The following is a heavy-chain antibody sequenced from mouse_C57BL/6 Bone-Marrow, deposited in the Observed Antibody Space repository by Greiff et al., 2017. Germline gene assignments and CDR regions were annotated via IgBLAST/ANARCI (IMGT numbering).Heavy chain of an antibody. V-gene: IGHV14-3*01. CDR2: IDPAHGNT. J-gene: IGHJ4*01. Sequence: EVQLQQSVAELVRPGASVKLSCTASGFNIQNTYMHWVKQRPAQGLEWIGRIDPAHGNTKYAPTFPGKATITADTSSNTAYLQLSSLTSEDTAIYYGARSDYYSNPYYARDYGGQGTSVTVAS. D-gene: IGHD2-5*01. CDR3: ARSDYYSNPYYARDY. CDR1: GFNIQNTY.